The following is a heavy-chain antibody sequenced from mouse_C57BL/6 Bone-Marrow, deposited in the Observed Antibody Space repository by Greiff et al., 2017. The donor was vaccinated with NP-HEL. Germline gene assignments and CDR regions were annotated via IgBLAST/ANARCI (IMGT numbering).Heavy chain of an antibody. V-gene: IGHV1-22*01. CDR1: GYTFTDYN. Sequence: EVQLQQSGPELVKPGASVKMSCKASGYTFTDYNMHWVKQSHGKSLEWIGYINPNNGGTSYNQKFKGKATLTVNKSSSTAYMELRSLTSEDSAVYYGARCTTVVDYWYFDVWGTGTTVTVSS. D-gene: IGHD1-1*01. J-gene: IGHJ1*03. CDR2: INPNNGGT. CDR3: ARCTTVVDYWYFDV.